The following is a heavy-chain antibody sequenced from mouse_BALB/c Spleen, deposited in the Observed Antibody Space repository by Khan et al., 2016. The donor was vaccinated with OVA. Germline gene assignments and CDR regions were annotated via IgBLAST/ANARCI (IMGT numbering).Heavy chain of an antibody. Sequence: QVRLQQSGAELVRPGTSVKVSCKASGYAFTNYLIEWIKQRPGQGLEWIGVINPGSGGTNYNEKFKGKATLTADKSSSTAYMQLSSLTSDDSAVYFCARKNKAYYGNYYTIDYWGQGTSVTVSS. CDR3: ARKNKAYYGNYYTIDY. J-gene: IGHJ4*01. CDR1: GYAFTNYL. CDR2: INPGSGGT. D-gene: IGHD2-10*01. V-gene: IGHV1-54*01.